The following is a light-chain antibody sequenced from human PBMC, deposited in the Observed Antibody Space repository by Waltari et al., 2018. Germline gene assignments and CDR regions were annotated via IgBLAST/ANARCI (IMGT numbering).Light chain of an antibody. CDR1: ALPKKY. Sequence: SYELTQPPSVSVSPGQTARITCSGDALPKKYAYWYQQKSGLAPVLVIFEDSKRPSGIPERVSGSSSGAMATLTISGAQVDDEADYYCYSTDSTGNQYVFGTGTKVTVL. J-gene: IGLJ1*01. CDR2: EDS. CDR3: YSTDSTGNQYV. V-gene: IGLV3-10*01.